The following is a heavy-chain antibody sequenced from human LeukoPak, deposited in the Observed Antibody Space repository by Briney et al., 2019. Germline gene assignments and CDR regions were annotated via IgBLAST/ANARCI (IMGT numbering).Heavy chain of an antibody. CDR1: GVSINTYY. CDR2: IYSGGNT. J-gene: IGHJ4*02. CDR3: AAGPWELDF. D-gene: IGHD1-26*01. V-gene: IGHV4-4*09. Sequence: PSETLSLTCTVSGVSINTYYASWIRQAPGKGLEFIGFIYSGGNTNYNPSLKSRATISVDTSNNQFSLRLTSVTAADTAMYFCAAGPWELDFWGQGTLVTVSS.